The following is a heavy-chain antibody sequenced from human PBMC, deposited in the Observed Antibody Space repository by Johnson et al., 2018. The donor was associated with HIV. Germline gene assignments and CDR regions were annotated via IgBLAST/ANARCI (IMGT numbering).Heavy chain of an antibody. Sequence: VQLVESGGGLVQPGGSLKLSCAASGFTFSGSAMHWVRQASGKGLEWVGRIRSKANSYATAYAASVKGRFTISRDESKNTAYLQMNSLKTEDTAVYYCTVHSGERTDHDAFDIWGQGTMVTVSS. CDR3: TVHSGERTDHDAFDI. V-gene: IGHV3-73*01. CDR2: IRSKANSYAT. D-gene: IGHD1-26*01. J-gene: IGHJ3*02. CDR1: GFTFSGSA.